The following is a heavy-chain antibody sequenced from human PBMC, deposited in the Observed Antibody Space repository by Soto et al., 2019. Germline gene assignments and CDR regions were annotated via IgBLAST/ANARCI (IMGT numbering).Heavy chain of an antibody. J-gene: IGHJ5*02. CDR1: GRSISSRIYY. CDR2: IYYSGSA. CDR3: ARHQRLSATTVAWLAP. D-gene: IGHD2-15*01. V-gene: IGHV4-39*01. Sequence: SETLSLTCTVSGRSISSRIYYWAWIRQLLGKGLEWIGSIYYSGSAYYTPSLKSRVTISVDTSKSQISLKLTSVTAANRALYYCARHQRLSATTVAWLAPWGQGTLVTVSS.